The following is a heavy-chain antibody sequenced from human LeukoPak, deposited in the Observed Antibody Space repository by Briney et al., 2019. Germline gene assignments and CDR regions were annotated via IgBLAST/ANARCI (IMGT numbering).Heavy chain of an antibody. CDR2: IYSGSGGST. CDR1: GFTFSSDR. V-gene: IGHV3-23*01. Sequence: GGSLRLSCVASGFTFSSDRMNWVRQAPGKGLEWVSTIYSGSGGSTYYADSVKGRFTISRDNSKNTLYLQMNSLRAEDTAVYYCAKALSGSYDYWGQGTLVTVSS. CDR3: AKALSGSYDY. D-gene: IGHD1-26*01. J-gene: IGHJ4*02.